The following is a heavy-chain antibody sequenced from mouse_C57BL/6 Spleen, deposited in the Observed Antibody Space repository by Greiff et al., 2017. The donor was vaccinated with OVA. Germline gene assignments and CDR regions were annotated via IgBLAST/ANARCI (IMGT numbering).Heavy chain of an antibody. CDR2: ISSGGSYT. Sequence: EVQVVESGGDLVKPGGSLKLSCAASGFTFSSYGMSWVRQTPDKRLEWVATISSGGSYTYYPDSVKGRFTISRDNAKNTLYLQMSSLKSEDTAMYYCARQDYYGSSYRYAMDYWGQGTSVTVSS. V-gene: IGHV5-6*01. CDR3: ARQDYYGSSYRYAMDY. J-gene: IGHJ4*01. D-gene: IGHD1-1*01. CDR1: GFTFSSYG.